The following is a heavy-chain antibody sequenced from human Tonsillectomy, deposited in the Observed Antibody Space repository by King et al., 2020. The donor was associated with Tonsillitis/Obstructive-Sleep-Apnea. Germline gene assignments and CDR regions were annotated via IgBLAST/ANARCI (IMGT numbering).Heavy chain of an antibody. Sequence: VQLQQWGAGLLKPSETLSLTCAVYGESFSGYYWTWVRQPPGKGLEWIGEINHSGSTNYNPSLKSRVTISVDTSKNKFSLKLTSLTAADTAVYYCARGAPQGGGDTTPRYYYFMDVWGKGTTVTVSS. CDR3: ARGAPQGGGDTTPRYYYFMDV. CDR2: INHSGST. J-gene: IGHJ6*03. D-gene: IGHD2-21*01. V-gene: IGHV4-34*01. CDR1: GESFSGYY.